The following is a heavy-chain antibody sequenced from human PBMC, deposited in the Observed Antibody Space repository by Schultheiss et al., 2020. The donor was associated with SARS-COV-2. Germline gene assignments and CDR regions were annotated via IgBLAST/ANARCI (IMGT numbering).Heavy chain of an antibody. D-gene: IGHD4-17*01. CDR3: AKAQRDYGDYTEWGDY. Sequence: GGSLRLSCAASGFAFSSYVLHWVRRAPGKGPEWVSAIGTGGDTYYADSVMGRFTISRDNSKNTLYLQMNSLRAEDTAVYYCAKAQRDYGDYTEWGDYWGQGTLVTVSS. CDR1: GFAFSSYV. V-gene: IGHV3-47*02. J-gene: IGHJ4*02. CDR2: IGTGGDT.